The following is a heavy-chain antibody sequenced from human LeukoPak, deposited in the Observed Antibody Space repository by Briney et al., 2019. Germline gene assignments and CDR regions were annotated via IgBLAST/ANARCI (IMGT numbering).Heavy chain of an antibody. CDR2: ISGDSTYI. Sequence: GGSLRLSCAASGFTFASYSMNWVRRAPGKGLEWVSSISGDSTYIYNAGSVKGRFTISRDNAQASLYLQMISLRADDTAVYYCARVSGRLERQSDLDYWGQGTLVIVSS. V-gene: IGHV3-21*01. J-gene: IGHJ4*02. CDR1: GFTFASYS. CDR3: ARVSGRLERQSDLDY. D-gene: IGHD1-1*01.